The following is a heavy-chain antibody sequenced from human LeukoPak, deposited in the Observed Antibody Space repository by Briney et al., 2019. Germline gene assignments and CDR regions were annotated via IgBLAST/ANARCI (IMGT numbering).Heavy chain of an antibody. D-gene: IGHD1-14*01. V-gene: IGHV3-15*01. J-gene: IGHJ3*02. CDR2: IKSKTDGGTT. Sequence: GGSLRLSCGASGFTFSNAWMSWVRQAPGKGLEWVGRIKSKTDGGTTDYAAPVKGRFTISRDDSKNTLYLQMNSLKTEDTAVYYCTTRTRRPENAFDIWGQGTMVTVSS. CDR3: TTRTRRPENAFDI. CDR1: GFTFSNAW.